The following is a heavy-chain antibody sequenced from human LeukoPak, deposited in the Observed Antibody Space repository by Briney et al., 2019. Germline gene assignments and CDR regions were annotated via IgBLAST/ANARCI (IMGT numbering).Heavy chain of an antibody. Sequence: SGGSLLLSCAASGFPFSSYAMSWVRQAPGKGLEWVSAISGSGGSTYYADSVKGRFTISRDNSKNTLYLQMNSLRAEDTAVYYCAKGGTMIVVVSLFDYWGQGTLVTVSS. CDR2: ISGSGGST. CDR1: GFPFSSYA. V-gene: IGHV3-23*01. CDR3: AKGGTMIVVVSLFDY. D-gene: IGHD3-22*01. J-gene: IGHJ4*02.